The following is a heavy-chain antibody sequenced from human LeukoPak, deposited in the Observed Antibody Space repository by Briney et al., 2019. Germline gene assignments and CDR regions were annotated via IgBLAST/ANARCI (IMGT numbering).Heavy chain of an antibody. D-gene: IGHD2-15*01. CDR2: IRYDGRNK. J-gene: IGHJ5*02. CDR3: ARDGRGDYCSGGSCLMFDP. Sequence: GGSLRLSCAASGFTFSSYGMHWVRQAPGKGLEWVAFIRYDGRNKYYADSVKGRFTISRDNSKNTLYLQMNSLRAEDTAVYYCARDGRGDYCSGGSCLMFDPWGQGTLVTVSS. CDR1: GFTFSSYG. V-gene: IGHV3-30*02.